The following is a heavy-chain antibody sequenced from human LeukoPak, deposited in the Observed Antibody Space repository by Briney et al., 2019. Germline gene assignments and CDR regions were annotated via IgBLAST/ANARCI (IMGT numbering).Heavy chain of an antibody. CDR1: GFTFSSYW. Sequence: PGGSLRLSCAASGFTFSSYWLSWVRQAPGKGLEWVANIKADVGEKYYVESVKGRFTISRDNAKNSLYLQMNSLRAEDTAVYYCARVGLLVGAPPDYWGQGTLVTVSS. J-gene: IGHJ4*02. D-gene: IGHD1-26*01. CDR2: IKADVGEK. V-gene: IGHV3-7*01. CDR3: ARVGLLVGAPPDY.